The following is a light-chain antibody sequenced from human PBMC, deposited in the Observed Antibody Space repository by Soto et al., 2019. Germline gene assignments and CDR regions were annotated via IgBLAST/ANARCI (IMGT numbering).Light chain of an antibody. CDR2: GAS. CDR1: QSVSSN. CDR3: QQHNNWTPWT. J-gene: IGKJ1*01. V-gene: IGKV3-15*01. Sequence: EIVMTQYPATLSVSPGEGVTLSCRSIQSVSSNLAWYQQKPGQAPRLLIYGASTRATGVPARFSGSGSGTEFTITISSLQSEDFAVYYCQQHNNWTPWTFGQGTKVDIK.